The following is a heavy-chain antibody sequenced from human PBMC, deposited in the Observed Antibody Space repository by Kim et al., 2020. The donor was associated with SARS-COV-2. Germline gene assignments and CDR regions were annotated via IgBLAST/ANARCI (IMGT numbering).Heavy chain of an antibody. CDR3: ARDRRVITPKVGYYYYYMDV. V-gene: IGHV3-11*01. D-gene: IGHD3-9*01. J-gene: IGHJ6*03. Sequence: FTISRDNAKNSLYLQMNSLRAEDTAVYYCARDRRVITPKVGYYYYYMDVWGKGTTVTVSS.